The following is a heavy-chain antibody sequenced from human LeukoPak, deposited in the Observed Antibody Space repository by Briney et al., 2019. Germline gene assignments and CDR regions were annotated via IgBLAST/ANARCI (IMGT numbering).Heavy chain of an antibody. D-gene: IGHD1-26*01. CDR2: ISHSSIT. V-gene: IGHV4-34*01. Sequence: SETLSLTCVLYGESFTGYYGSWIRQSPEKGLEWIGEISHSSITQYNAALKSRVTISLDRSNNQFSLRLASVTAADTAVYYCARRDGRVGAGDYWGQGTLVTVSS. J-gene: IGHJ4*02. CDR1: GESFTGYY. CDR3: ARRDGRVGAGDY.